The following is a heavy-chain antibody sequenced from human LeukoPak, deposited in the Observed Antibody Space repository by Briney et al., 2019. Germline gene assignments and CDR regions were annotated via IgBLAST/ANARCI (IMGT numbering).Heavy chain of an antibody. CDR1: GGSLSVYY. D-gene: IGHD2-21*02. V-gene: IGHV4-34*01. Sequence: PSETLSLTWAVYGGSLSVYYWSWIRQPPGEGREWIGEINHSGSTNYNPSLKSRVPISVDTTKNQFSLKLSSVTAADTAVYYCARGKATAIPDWGQGTLVTVSS. CDR2: INHSGST. CDR3: ARGKATAIPD. J-gene: IGHJ4*02.